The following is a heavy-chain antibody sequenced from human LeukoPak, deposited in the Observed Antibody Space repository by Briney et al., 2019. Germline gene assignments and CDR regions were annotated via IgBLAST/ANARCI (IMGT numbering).Heavy chain of an antibody. Sequence: SETLSLTCAVYGGSFSGYYWSWIRQPPGKGLEWIGEINHSGSTNYNPSLKSRVTISVDTSKNQFSLKLSSVTAADTAVYYCARGLGGNYYDSSGYSRYYFDYWGQGTLVTVSS. J-gene: IGHJ4*02. CDR1: GGSFSGYY. V-gene: IGHV4-34*01. CDR3: ARGLGGNYYDSSGYSRYYFDY. CDR2: INHSGST. D-gene: IGHD3-22*01.